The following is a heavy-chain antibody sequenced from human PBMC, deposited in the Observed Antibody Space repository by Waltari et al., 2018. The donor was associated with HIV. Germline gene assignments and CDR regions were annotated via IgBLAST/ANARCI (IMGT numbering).Heavy chain of an antibody. CDR2: IYPDDSDI. D-gene: IGHD3-10*01. CDR1: GYTFTNHW. J-gene: IGHJ6*02. Sequence: EVQLVQSGAEVKKPGESLKISCKGSGYTFTNHWIGWVRQMPGKGLEWMGTIYPDDSDIKYNPSFQGQVTISVDKSISIAYLQWNSLEVSDSATYYCARARYYNYGMDVWGQGTTVTVSS. V-gene: IGHV5-51*01. CDR3: ARARYYNYGMDV.